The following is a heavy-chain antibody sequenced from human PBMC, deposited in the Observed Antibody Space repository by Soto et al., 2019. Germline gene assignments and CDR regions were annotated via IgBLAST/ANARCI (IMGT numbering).Heavy chain of an antibody. Sequence: PGGSLRLSCTASGFTFGDYAMSWFRQAPGKGLEWVGFIRSKAYGGTTEYAASVKGRFTISRDDSKSIAYLQMNSLKTEDTAVYYCTRDRNYDILTGYYSGWFDPWGQGTLVTVSS. CDR2: IRSKAYGGTT. D-gene: IGHD3-9*01. V-gene: IGHV3-49*03. CDR1: GFTFGDYA. CDR3: TRDRNYDILTGYYSGWFDP. J-gene: IGHJ5*02.